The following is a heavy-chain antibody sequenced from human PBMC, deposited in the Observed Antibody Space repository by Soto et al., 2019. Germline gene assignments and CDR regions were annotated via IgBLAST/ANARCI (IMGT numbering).Heavy chain of an antibody. CDR2: IYHSGST. D-gene: IGHD3-9*01. CDR1: GYSISSGYY. Sequence: SETLSLTCAVSGYSISSGYYWGWIRQPPGKGLEWVGSIYHSGSTYYNPSLKNRVTISVDTSKNQFSLKLSSVTAADTAVYYCARARAILTWFDPWGQGTLVTVS. J-gene: IGHJ5*02. CDR3: ARARAILTWFDP. V-gene: IGHV4-38-2*01.